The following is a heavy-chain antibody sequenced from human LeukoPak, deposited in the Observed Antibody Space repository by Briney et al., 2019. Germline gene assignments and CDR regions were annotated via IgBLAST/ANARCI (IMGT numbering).Heavy chain of an antibody. Sequence: GGSLRLSCAASGLTFSSYSMNWVRQAPGKGLEWVSSISSSSSYIYYADSVKGRFTISRDNSKNTLYLQMNSLRAEDTAVYYCAKVSRLVVTAKLDYWGQGTLVTVSS. CDR2: ISSSSSYI. V-gene: IGHV3-21*04. CDR1: GLTFSSYS. D-gene: IGHD2-21*02. CDR3: AKVSRLVVTAKLDY. J-gene: IGHJ4*02.